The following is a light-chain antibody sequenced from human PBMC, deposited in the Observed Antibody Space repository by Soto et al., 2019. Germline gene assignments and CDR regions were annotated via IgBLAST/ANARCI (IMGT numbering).Light chain of an antibody. V-gene: IGKV1-39*01. CDR1: RSISSW. CDR2: AAS. Sequence: DIQMTQSPSTLSASVGDRVTITCRASRSISSWLAWYQQKPGKAPKLLIYAASSLQSGVPPRFSGSGSGTDFTLTISSLQPEDFATYYCQRSYSTLWTFGQGTKVDIK. CDR3: QRSYSTLWT. J-gene: IGKJ1*01.